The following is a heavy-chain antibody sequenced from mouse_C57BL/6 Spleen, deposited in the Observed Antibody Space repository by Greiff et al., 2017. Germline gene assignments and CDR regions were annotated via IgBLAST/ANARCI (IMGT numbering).Heavy chain of an antibody. J-gene: IGHJ1*03. CDR1: GFTFNTYA. CDR3: VRENGYYSYWYFDV. CDR2: IRSKSSNYAT. Sequence: EVQLVESGGGLVQPKGSLKLSCAASGFTFNTYAMHWVRQAPGKGLEWVARIRSKSSNYATYYADSVKDRFTISRDDSQSMLYLQMNNLKTEDTAMYYCVRENGYYSYWYFDVWGTGTTVTVSS. V-gene: IGHV10-3*01. D-gene: IGHD2-3*01.